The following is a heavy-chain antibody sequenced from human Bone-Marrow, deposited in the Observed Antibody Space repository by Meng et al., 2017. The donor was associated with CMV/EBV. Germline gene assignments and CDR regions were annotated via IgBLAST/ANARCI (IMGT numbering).Heavy chain of an antibody. CDR3: ARDNNYDFWSAWDYYGMDV. Sequence: GGSLRLSCAASGFTFSSYSMNWVRQAPGKGLEWVSYISSSSSTIYYADSVKGRFTISRDNAKNSLYLQMNRLRAEDTAVYYCARDNNYDFWSAWDYYGMDVWGQGTTVTVSS. CDR1: GFTFSSYS. CDR2: ISSSSSTI. J-gene: IGHJ6*02. V-gene: IGHV3-48*04. D-gene: IGHD3-3*01.